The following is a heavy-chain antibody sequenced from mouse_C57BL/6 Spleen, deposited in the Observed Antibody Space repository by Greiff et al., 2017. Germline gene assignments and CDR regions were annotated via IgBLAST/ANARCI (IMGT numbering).Heavy chain of an antibody. Sequence: QVQLKESGAELVKPGASVKISCKASGYTFTDYYINWVKQRPGQGLEWIGKIGPGSGSTYYNAKFKGKATLTADKSSSTAYMQLSRLTCEDSAVYFGAIYYGNNYYAMDYWGQGTSVTVSS. D-gene: IGHD2-1*01. CDR3: AIYYGNNYYAMDY. CDR1: GYTFTDYY. V-gene: IGHV1-77*01. CDR2: IGPGSGST. J-gene: IGHJ4*01.